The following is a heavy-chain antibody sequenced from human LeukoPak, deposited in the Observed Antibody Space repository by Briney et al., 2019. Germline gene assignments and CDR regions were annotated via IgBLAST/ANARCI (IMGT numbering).Heavy chain of an antibody. V-gene: IGHV1-3*03. J-gene: IGHJ4*02. D-gene: IGHD2-8*01. CDR2: INAGNGNT. Sequence: ASVKVSCKASGYTFTSYAMHWVRQAPGQRLEWMGWINAGNGNTKYSQEFQGRVTITRDTSASTAYMELSSLRSEDMAVYYCARDNGLRSEGGYYFDYWGQGTLVTVSS. CDR3: ARDNGLRSEGGYYFDY. CDR1: GYTFTSYA.